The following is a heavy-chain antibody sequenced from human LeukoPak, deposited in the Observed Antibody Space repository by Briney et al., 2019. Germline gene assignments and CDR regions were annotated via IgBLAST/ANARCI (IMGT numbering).Heavy chain of an antibody. J-gene: IGHJ1*01. Sequence: GGSLRLSCAASGFTFSGYWMHWVRQVPGKGLVWVSHIDRDGSGTTYADSVKGRFTISRDNSKNTLYLQMNSLRAEDTAVYYCARDDQSSSRDAEYFQHWGQGTLVTVSS. V-gene: IGHV3-74*03. CDR3: ARDDQSSSRDAEYFQH. D-gene: IGHD6-6*01. CDR2: IDRDGSGT. CDR1: GFTFSGYW.